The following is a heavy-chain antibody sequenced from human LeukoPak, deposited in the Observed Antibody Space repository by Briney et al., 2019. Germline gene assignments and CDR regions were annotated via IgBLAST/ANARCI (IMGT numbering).Heavy chain of an antibody. D-gene: IGHD6-19*01. V-gene: IGHV3-30*04. J-gene: IGHJ5*02. CDR3: ARDYAIAVAGWFDP. CDR1: RFTFSSYA. CDR2: ISYDGSNK. Sequence: PGRSLRLSCAASRFTFSSYAMHWVRQAPGKGLEWVAVISYDGSNKYYADSVKGRFTISRDNSKNTLYLQMNSLRAEDTAVYYCARDYAIAVAGWFDPWGQGTLVTVSS.